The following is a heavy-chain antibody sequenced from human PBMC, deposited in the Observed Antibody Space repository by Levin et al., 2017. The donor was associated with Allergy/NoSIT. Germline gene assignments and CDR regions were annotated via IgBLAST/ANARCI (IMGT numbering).Heavy chain of an antibody. J-gene: IGHJ4*02. D-gene: IGHD6-19*01. V-gene: IGHV5-51*01. Sequence: RESLKISCKGSGYTFTNSWIGWVRQMPGKGLEWMGIIYVGDSDARYSPSFQGQVTISADKSIKTAYLQWSSLKASDTAMYYCARHITIAGPQNYWGQGTLVTVSS. CDR3: ARHITIAGPQNY. CDR1: GYTFTNSW. CDR2: IYVGDSDA.